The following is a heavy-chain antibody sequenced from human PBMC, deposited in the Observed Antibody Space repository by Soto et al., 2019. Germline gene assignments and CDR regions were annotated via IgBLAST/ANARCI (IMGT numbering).Heavy chain of an antibody. CDR3: ARRARPDFYYMDV. J-gene: IGHJ6*03. D-gene: IGHD6-6*01. V-gene: IGHV3-23*01. CDR2: ISSSGGST. CDR1: GFTFSSYA. Sequence: GGSLRLSCAASGFTFSSYAMSWVRQAPGKGLEWVSAISSSGGSTYYANSVQGRFTISRDNSKNTVYLQMGSLRPEDMAVYYCARRARPDFYYMDVWGKGTTVTVSS.